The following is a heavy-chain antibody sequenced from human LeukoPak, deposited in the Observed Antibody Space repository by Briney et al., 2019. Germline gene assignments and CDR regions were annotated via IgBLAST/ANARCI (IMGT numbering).Heavy chain of an antibody. J-gene: IGHJ4*02. D-gene: IGHD3-16*01. V-gene: IGHV3-53*01. CDR3: ARDHLYYEISGPRFDY. CDR1: GFTVSRNY. Sequence: GGSLRLSCAASGFTVSRNYMSWVRQAPGKGLEWVSVLYSDGSTYHADSVKGRFTISRDNAKNSLYLQMNSLRAEDTAAYYCARDHLYYEISGPRFDYWGQGTRVTVSS. CDR2: LYSDGST.